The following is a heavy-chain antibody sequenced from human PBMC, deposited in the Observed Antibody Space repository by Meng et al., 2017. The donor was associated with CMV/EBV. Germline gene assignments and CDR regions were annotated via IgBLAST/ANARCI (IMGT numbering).Heavy chain of an antibody. CDR3: AKVEGYCSSTSCAIYAFDI. CDR1: GFTFSSYG. J-gene: IGHJ3*02. CDR2: IRYDGSNK. Sequence: GESLKISCAASGFTFSSYGMHWVRQAPGKGLEWVAFIRYDGSNKYYADSVKGRFTISRDNSKNTLYLQMNSLRAEDTAVYYCAKVEGYCSSTSCAIYAFDIWGQGTMVTVSS. D-gene: IGHD2-2*01. V-gene: IGHV3-30*02.